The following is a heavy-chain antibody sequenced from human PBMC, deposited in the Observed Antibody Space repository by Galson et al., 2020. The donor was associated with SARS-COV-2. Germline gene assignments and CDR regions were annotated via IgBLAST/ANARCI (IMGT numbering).Heavy chain of an antibody. CDR2: FDPEDGET. CDR1: GYTLTELS. V-gene: IGHV1-24*01. CDR3: ATTTAMAKRYWVDP. J-gene: IGHJ5*02. D-gene: IGHD5-18*01. Sequence: ASVKVSCQVSGYTLTELSMHWVRQAPGKGLEWMGGFDPEDGETIYAQKFQGRVTMPEDTSTDTAYMELSSLRSEDTAVYYCATTTAMAKRYWVDPRSQGTLGTVAS.